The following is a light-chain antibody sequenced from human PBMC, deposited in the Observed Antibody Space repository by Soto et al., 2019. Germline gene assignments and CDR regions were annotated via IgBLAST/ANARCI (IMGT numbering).Light chain of an antibody. CDR1: QGISTW. V-gene: IGKV1-5*01. J-gene: IGKJ1*01. CDR2: DAS. Sequence: DIQMTQSPSTLSASVGDRVAITCRASQGISTWLAWYQQKPGKAPKLLIYDASTLESGVPSRFSGSGSGTEFSLNISSLQPDDFAVYYCQQYNSHWWTFGQGTKVEI. CDR3: QQYNSHWWT.